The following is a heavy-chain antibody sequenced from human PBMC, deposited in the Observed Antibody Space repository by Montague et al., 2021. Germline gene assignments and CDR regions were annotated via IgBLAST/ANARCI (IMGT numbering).Heavy chain of an antibody. CDR3: ARHVIGNYGMDV. V-gene: IGHV4-39*01. J-gene: IGHJ6*02. Sequence: SETLSLTCTVSGGSISSSCYYWGWLRQPPGQGLEWIGSIYYSGSTYSNPSLKSRVTISVDTSKNQFSLKLGSVTAADAAVYYCARHVIGNYGMDVWGQGTTVTVSS. CDR1: GGSISSSCYY. CDR2: IYYSGST. D-gene: IGHD3-16*02.